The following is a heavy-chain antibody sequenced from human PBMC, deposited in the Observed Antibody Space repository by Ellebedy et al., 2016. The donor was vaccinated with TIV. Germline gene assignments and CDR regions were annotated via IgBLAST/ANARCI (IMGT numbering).Heavy chain of an antibody. J-gene: IGHJ3*02. Sequence: AASVKVSCKASGGTFSSYAISWVRQAPGQGLEWLGRIIHILGIANYAQKFQGRVTITADKSTSTAYMELSSLRSEDTAVYYCASLKDILTGYTNDAFDIWGQGTMVTVSS. D-gene: IGHD3-9*01. CDR1: GGTFSSYA. CDR2: IIHILGIA. V-gene: IGHV1-69*04. CDR3: ASLKDILTGYTNDAFDI.